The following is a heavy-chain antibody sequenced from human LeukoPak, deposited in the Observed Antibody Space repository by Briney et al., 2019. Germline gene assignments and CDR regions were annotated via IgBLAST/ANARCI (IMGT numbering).Heavy chain of an antibody. CDR3: ARDRTDYGDNGNWSDP. CDR1: GGSISPYY. V-gene: IGHV4-4*07. CDR2: LYVSGST. D-gene: IGHD4-17*01. J-gene: IGHJ5*02. Sequence: SETLSLTCTVSGGSISPYYWNWIRQPAGKGLEWIGRLYVSGSTDYNPSLKSRVSISGDTPKNKFSLKLSSVTAADTAVYYCARDRTDYGDNGNWSDPWGERTLVTLPS.